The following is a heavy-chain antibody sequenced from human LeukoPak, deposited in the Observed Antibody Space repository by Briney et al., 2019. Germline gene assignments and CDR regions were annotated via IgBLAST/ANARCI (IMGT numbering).Heavy chain of an antibody. Sequence: GGSLRLSCAASGFTFDDYAMHWVRQAPGKGLEWVSGINWNSGSIDYADSVKGRFTISRDNAKNSLYLQMNSLRAEDTALYYCAKDGGFGRIIGGGDHAFDIWGQGTMVTVSS. CDR1: GFTFDDYA. D-gene: IGHD3-10*01. J-gene: IGHJ3*02. V-gene: IGHV3-9*01. CDR3: AKDGGFGRIIGGGDHAFDI. CDR2: INWNSGSI.